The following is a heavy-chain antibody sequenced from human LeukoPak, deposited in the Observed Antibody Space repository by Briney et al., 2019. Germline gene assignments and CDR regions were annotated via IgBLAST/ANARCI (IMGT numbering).Heavy chain of an antibody. CDR1: GFTVSSNC. Sequence: PGGSLRLSCAASGFTVSSNCMRWVRQAPGKGLEWVSVIYSGGSTYYADDVKGRFTISRHNSKNTRYLQMNSLRAEDTAVYYCARDLEQLVPLGYWGQGTLVTVSS. CDR2: IYSGGST. CDR3: ARDLEQLVPLGY. D-gene: IGHD6-6*01. J-gene: IGHJ4*02. V-gene: IGHV3-53*04.